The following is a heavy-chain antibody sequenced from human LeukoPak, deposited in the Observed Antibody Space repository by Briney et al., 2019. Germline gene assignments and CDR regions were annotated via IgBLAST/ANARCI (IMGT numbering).Heavy chain of an antibody. J-gene: IGHJ3*02. CDR2: IIPIFGTA. V-gene: IGHV1-69*13. D-gene: IGHD1-26*01. CDR3: ARPSGSLHWGEIEIRDAFDI. CDR1: GGTFSSYA. Sequence: GASVKVSCKASGGTFSSYAISWVRQAPGQGLEWMGGIIPIFGTANYAQKFQGRVTITADESTSTAYMELSRLRSDDTAVYYCARPSGSLHWGEIEIRDAFDIWGQGTMVTVSS.